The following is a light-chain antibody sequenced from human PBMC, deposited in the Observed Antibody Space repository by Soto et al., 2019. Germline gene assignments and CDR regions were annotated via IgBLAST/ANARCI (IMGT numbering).Light chain of an antibody. CDR2: EVN. CDR3: SAYTSSNTGV. V-gene: IGLV2-14*01. Sequence: QSVLTQPASVSGSPGQSITISCTGISSDVGVKNYVSWYQQHPGKAPKLMIYEVNNRPSGISNRFFGSKSDTTASLTISGLQAEDEADYYCSAYTSSNTGVFGGGTKLTVL. J-gene: IGLJ3*02. CDR1: SSDVGVKNY.